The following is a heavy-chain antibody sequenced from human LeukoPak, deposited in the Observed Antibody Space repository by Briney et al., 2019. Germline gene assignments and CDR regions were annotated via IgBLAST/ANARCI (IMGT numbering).Heavy chain of an antibody. V-gene: IGHV4-39*01. J-gene: IGHJ3*01. CDR1: GGSISSSSYY. CDR2: VYYSGNT. CDR3: ATIRPKVAAASP. D-gene: IGHD2-15*01. Sequence: AETLSLTCTVSGGSISSSSYYWGWIRQPPGKGLEWIGNVYYSGNTYSNPSLKSRVTISVDTSKNQFSLYLISVTAADTAVYHCATIRPKVAAASPWGQGTMVTVSS.